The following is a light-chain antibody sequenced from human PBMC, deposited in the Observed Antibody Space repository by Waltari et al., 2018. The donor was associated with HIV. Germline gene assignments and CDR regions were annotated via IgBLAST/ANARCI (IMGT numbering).Light chain of an antibody. V-gene: IGLV2-8*01. CDR3: NSYAGSNNFGV. CDR2: EVS. Sequence: QSALTQPPSASGSPGQSVTISCTGTSSDVGGYNYVSWYQQHPGKTPNLMIYEVSRRPAGVPARFAGSKSCHTASLTDSGLQAEDEADYYCNSYAGSNNFGVFCGGTKLTVL. J-gene: IGLJ2*01. CDR1: SSDVGGYNY.